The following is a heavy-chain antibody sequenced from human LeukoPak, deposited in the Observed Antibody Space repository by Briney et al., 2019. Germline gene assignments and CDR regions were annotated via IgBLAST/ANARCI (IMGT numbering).Heavy chain of an antibody. CDR2: ISGSGDNT. J-gene: IGHJ6*03. V-gene: IGHV3-23*01. D-gene: IGHD3-10*01. CDR1: GFSFSNYG. Sequence: GGSLRLSCAASGFSFSNYGMNWVRQAPGKGLEWVSGISGSGDNTYYADSVKGRFTISRDNSKNTVYLQMNSLRAEDTAVYYCAKTTMVRREMYYYYYYMDVWGKGTTVTISS. CDR3: AKTTMVRREMYYYYYYMDV.